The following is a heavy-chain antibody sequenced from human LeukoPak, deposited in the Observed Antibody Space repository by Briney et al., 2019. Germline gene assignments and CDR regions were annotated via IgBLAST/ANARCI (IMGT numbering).Heavy chain of an antibody. CDR3: ARAPKRVGQFDY. J-gene: IGHJ4*02. V-gene: IGHV4-59*01. CDR1: GGSISSYY. CDR2: IYYSGST. Sequence: PSETLSLTCVVSGGSISSYYWSWIRQPPGKRLEWFGNIYYSGSTNYNPSLKSRVTLSVDTSKNQFSLKLSSVTAADTAVYYCARAPKRVGQFDYWGQGTLVTVSS.